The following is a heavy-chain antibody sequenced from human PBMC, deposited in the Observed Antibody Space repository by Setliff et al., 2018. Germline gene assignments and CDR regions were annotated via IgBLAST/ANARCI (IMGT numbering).Heavy chain of an antibody. D-gene: IGHD2-21*02. CDR1: GDTFRMSF. CDR2: INPRGGGT. V-gene: IGHV1-46*01. J-gene: IGHJ1*01. Sequence: ASVKVSCKASGDTFRMSFIHWVRQAPGQRLEWMGMINPRGGGTTYAQRFRGRVTMTWDTSTNTLYMELGSLRSEDTAVYFCARAHCIGGYCYYGYFQYWGQGTLVTVSS. CDR3: ARAHCIGGYCYYGYFQY.